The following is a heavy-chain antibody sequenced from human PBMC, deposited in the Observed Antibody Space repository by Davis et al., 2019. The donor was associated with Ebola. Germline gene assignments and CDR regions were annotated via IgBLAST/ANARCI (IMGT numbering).Heavy chain of an antibody. D-gene: IGHD6-13*01. V-gene: IGHV3-74*03. CDR1: GFTFRHHW. J-gene: IGHJ5*02. CDR2: INSDGSST. Sequence: GESLKISCAASGFTFRHHWMQWVRQAPGKGLMWVAHINSDGSSTTYADSVRGRFTISRDNSKNTLYLQMNSLRAEDTAVYYCAKIFSSSWVNWFDPWGQGTLVTVSS. CDR3: AKIFSSSWVNWFDP.